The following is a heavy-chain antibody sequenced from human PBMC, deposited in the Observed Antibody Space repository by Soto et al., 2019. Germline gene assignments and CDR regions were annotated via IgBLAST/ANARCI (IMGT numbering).Heavy chain of an antibody. V-gene: IGHV3-30*18. J-gene: IGHJ4*02. Sequence: QVQLVESGGGVVQPGRSLRLSCAASGFTFSSYGMHWVRQAPGKGLEWVAVISYDGSNKYYADSVKGRFTISRDNSKNTLYLQMNSLRAEDTAVYYCAKGNNRYDFWSAADYWGQGTLVTVSS. CDR2: ISYDGSNK. D-gene: IGHD3-3*01. CDR3: AKGNNRYDFWSAADY. CDR1: GFTFSSYG.